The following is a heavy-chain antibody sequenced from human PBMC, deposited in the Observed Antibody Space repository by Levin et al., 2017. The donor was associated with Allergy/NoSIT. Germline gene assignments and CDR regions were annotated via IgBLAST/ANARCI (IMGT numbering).Heavy chain of an antibody. Sequence: HPGGSLRLSCAASGFTVSSNYMSWVRQAPGKGLEWVSVIYSGGSTYYADSVKGRFTISRDNSKNTLYLQMNSLRAEDTAVYYCARSRGDYVYFQHWGQGTLVTVSS. V-gene: IGHV3-53*01. J-gene: IGHJ1*01. D-gene: IGHD4-17*01. CDR2: IYSGGST. CDR1: GFTVSSNY. CDR3: ARSRGDYVYFQH.